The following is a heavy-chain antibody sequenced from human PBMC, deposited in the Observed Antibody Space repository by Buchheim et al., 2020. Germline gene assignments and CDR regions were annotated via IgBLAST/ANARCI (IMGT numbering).Heavy chain of an antibody. CDR3: ARVERYSSSWYYYYYYMDV. CDR2: MNPNSGNT. J-gene: IGHJ6*03. V-gene: IGHV1-8*01. D-gene: IGHD6-13*01. Sequence: QVQLVQSGAEVKKPGASVKVSCKASGYTFTSYDINWVRQATGQGLEWMGWMNPNSGNTGYAQKFQGRVTMTRNTSISTAYMGLSSLRSEDTAVYYCARVERYSSSWYYYYYYMDVWGKGTT. CDR1: GYTFTSYD.